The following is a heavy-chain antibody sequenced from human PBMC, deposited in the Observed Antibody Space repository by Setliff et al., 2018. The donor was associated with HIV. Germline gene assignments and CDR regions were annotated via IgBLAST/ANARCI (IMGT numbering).Heavy chain of an antibody. CDR3: ARDGPTGWDAFDV. J-gene: IGHJ3*01. CDR2: IKTHGETI. D-gene: IGHD3-9*01. V-gene: IGHV3-7*03. CDR1: GFTFSNVW. Sequence: GGSLRLSCVTSGFTFSNVWMSWVRQAPGKGLEWVDTIKTHGETIYYVDSVKGRFTISRDNAKNSLFLQMTSLRADDTAVYYCARDGPTGWDAFDVWGQGTMVTVSS.